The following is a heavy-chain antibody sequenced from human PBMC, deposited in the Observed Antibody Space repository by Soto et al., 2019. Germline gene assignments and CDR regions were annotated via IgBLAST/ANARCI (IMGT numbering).Heavy chain of an antibody. CDR2: IYYSGSN. V-gene: IGHV4-59*08. CDR1: GGSISSYY. D-gene: IGHD2-2*03. J-gene: IGHJ3*02. CDR3: ARLLDGYCSSTSCYDAFDI. Sequence: QVQLQESGPGLVKPSETLSLTCTVSGGSISSYYWSWIRQPPGKGLEWIGYIYYSGSNNYNPSLKSRVTISGDTSKNPFSLKLSSVTAADTAVYYCARLLDGYCSSTSCYDAFDIWGQGTMVTVSS.